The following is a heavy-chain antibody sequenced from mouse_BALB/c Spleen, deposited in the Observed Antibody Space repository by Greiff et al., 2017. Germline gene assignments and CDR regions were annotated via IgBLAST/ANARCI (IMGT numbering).Heavy chain of an antibody. Sequence: EVQLVESGGGLVQPGGSRKLSCAASGFTFSSFGMHWVRQAPEKGLEWVAYISSGSSTIYYADTVKGRFTISRDNPKNTLFLQMTSLRSEDTAMYYCARSIYYDPSMDYWGQGTSVTVSS. CDR3: ARSIYYDPSMDY. V-gene: IGHV5-17*02. CDR2: ISSGSSTI. D-gene: IGHD2-4*01. J-gene: IGHJ4*01. CDR1: GFTFSSFG.